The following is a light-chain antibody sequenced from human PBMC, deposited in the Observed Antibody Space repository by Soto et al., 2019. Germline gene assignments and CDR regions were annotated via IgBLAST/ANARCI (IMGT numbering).Light chain of an antibody. CDR1: QSISSY. CDR3: QQTSSNPRT. CDR2: AAS. V-gene: IGKV1-39*01. J-gene: IGKJ1*01. Sequence: DIQMTQSPSCLCASVGGRFTITCRASQSISSYLNWYQQKPGQAPKLLXYAASNLQNGVPSRSSGSGSGTDFTLTVSSLQPEDFEAYFCQQTSSNPRTFGQGTKVDIK.